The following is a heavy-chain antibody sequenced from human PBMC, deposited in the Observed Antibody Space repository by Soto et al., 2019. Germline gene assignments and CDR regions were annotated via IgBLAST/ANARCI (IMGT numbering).Heavy chain of an antibody. CDR3: ARWGNNKALDF. CDR2: IWRDGSDK. V-gene: IGHV3-33*01. J-gene: IGHJ4*02. CDR1: GFTFGTNG. D-gene: IGHD3-16*01. Sequence: QVQLMESGGGVVQPGRSLRLSCAASGFTFGTNGMHWVRQAPGKGLEWVEGIWRDGSDKYYADSVKGRFTISRDNSQNTLYLQINSLRADDTAVYYCARWGNNKALDFWGQGALVTVSS.